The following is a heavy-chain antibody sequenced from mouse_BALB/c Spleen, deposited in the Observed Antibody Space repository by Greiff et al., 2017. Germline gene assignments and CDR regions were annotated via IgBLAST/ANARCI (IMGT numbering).Heavy chain of an antibody. Sequence: EVQGVESGGGLVKLGGSLKLSCAASGFTFSSYYMSWVRQTPEKRLELVAAINSNGGSTYYPDTVKGRFTISRDNAKNTLYLQMSSLKSEDTALYYCARHGGKNYDEGWFAYWGQGTLVTVSA. D-gene: IGHD2-4*01. CDR2: INSNGGST. J-gene: IGHJ3*01. V-gene: IGHV5-6-2*01. CDR1: GFTFSSYY. CDR3: ARHGGKNYDEGWFAY.